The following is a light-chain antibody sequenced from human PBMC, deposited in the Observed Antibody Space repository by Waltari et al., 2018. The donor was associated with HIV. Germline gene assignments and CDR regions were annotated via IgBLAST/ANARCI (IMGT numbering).Light chain of an antibody. CDR2: EGI. J-gene: IGLJ3*02. V-gene: IGLV2-23*01. CDR1: SSDVGNYNL. Sequence: QSALTQPASVSGSPGQSITISCTGTSSDVGNYNLFSWYQQHPGKAPKLIIYEGIKRPSGVSNRISGSKSGNTASLTISGLQAEDEADYYCCSYGGSSNWVFGGGTKLTVL. CDR3: CSYGGSSNWV.